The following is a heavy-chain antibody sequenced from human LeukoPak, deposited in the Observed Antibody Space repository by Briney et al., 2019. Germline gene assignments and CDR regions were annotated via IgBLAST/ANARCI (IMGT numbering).Heavy chain of an antibody. J-gene: IGHJ6*03. V-gene: IGHV3-21*01. Sequence: GGSLRLSCAASGFTFSSYSMNWVRQAPGKGLEWVSSISSSSSYIYYADSVKGRFTISRDNAKNSLYLQMNSLRAEDTAVYYCARGSYYDFWSGYQYYYYYMDVWGKGTTVTVSS. CDR1: GFTFSSYS. D-gene: IGHD3-3*01. CDR3: ARGSYYDFWSGYQYYYYYMDV. CDR2: ISSSSSYI.